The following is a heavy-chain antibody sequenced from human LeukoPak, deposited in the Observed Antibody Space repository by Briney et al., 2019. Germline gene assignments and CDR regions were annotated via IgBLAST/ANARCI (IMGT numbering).Heavy chain of an antibody. D-gene: IGHD3-16*01. CDR3: ASARQLGY. CDR2: IKQDGSEK. CDR1: GFTFSSYW. Sequence: GGSLRLSCAASGFTFSSYWMSWVRQAPGKGLEGVANIKQDGSEKYYVDTVKGRFTITRDNAKNSLYLQMNSLRAEHTALYFCASARQLGYWGQGTLVTVSS. V-gene: IGHV3-7*01. J-gene: IGHJ4*02.